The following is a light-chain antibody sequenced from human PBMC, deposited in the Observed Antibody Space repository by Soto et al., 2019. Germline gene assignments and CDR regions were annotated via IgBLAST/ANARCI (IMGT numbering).Light chain of an antibody. J-gene: IGKJ5*01. CDR2: DAS. CDR1: QSVSSY. CDR3: QQRSNWPPIT. V-gene: IGKV3-11*01. Sequence: EIVLTQSPATLSLSPGERATRSCRASQSVSSYLAWYQQKPGQAPRLLIYDASNRATGIPARFSGSGSGTDFTLIISSQEPEDFAVYYCQQRSNWPPITFGQGTRLEIK.